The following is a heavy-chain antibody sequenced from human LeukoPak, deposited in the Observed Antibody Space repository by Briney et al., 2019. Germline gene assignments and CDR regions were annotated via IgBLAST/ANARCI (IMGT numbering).Heavy chain of an antibody. Sequence: GGSLRLSCVASGFTFSSSAMSWVRQAPGKGLEWVSTISGSGASTHYADSVKGRFTISRDNSKNTLYLQMNSLRAEDTAVYYCAKVYDSTHFDYWGQGTLVTVSS. J-gene: IGHJ4*02. CDR2: ISGSGAST. CDR1: GFTFSSSA. D-gene: IGHD3-22*01. V-gene: IGHV3-23*01. CDR3: AKVYDSTHFDY.